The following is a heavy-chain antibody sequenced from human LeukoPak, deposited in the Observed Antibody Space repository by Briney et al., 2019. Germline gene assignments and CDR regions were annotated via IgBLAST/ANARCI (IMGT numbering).Heavy chain of an antibody. CDR3: ARLRGGVQLWGD. D-gene: IGHD1-1*01. Sequence: SETLSLTCTVSSGSFSSSSYFCGWIRQPPGMGLEWIATINYSGTAYYNPSLKSRVTTSVATSNNQFSLKLSSVTAADTAVYYCARLRGGVQLWGDWGQGALVTVSS. CDR1: SGSFSSSSYF. J-gene: IGHJ4*01. V-gene: IGHV4-39*01. CDR2: INYSGTA.